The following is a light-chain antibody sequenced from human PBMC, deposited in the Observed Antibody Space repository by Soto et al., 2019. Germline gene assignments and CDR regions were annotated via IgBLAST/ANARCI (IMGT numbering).Light chain of an antibody. CDR1: QSVLYSSNHQNY. CDR3: QHFVNSLTWT. J-gene: IGKJ1*01. V-gene: IGKV4-1*01. Sequence: DIVMTQSPDSLAVSLGERATINCKSSQSVLYSSNHQNYLIWYQQKPGQAPRLLIYGASSRATGVPDRFSGGGSGTDFTLTISRLEPEDFAVYYCQHFVNSLTWTFGQGTKVDIK. CDR2: GAS.